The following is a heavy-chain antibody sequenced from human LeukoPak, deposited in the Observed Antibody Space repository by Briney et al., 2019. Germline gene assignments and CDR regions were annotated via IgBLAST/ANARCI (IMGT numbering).Heavy chain of an antibody. Sequence: GGSLRLSCAASGFTFTSYWMYWVRQAPGKGLEWVADIKEDGSEKYYVDSVKGRFTISRDNAKNSLYLQMNSLRAEDTAVYYCARSSYYCFDYWGQGTLVTVSP. D-gene: IGHD2-21*01. V-gene: IGHV3-7*01. CDR3: ARSSYYCFDY. CDR1: GFTFTSYW. CDR2: IKEDGSEK. J-gene: IGHJ4*02.